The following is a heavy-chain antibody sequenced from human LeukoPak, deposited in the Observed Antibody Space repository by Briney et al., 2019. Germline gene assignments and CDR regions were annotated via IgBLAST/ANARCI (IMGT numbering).Heavy chain of an antibody. Sequence: ASVKVSCKASGYTFTTYGISWVRQAPGQGLEWMGWISAYSGNTNYAQKVQGRVTMTTDTSPGTASMDLSTLKSDDTAVYSCARGGDYGDYGETGFDHWGQGTLVTVSS. CDR2: ISAYSGNT. V-gene: IGHV1-18*01. CDR1: GYTFTTYG. D-gene: IGHD4-17*01. J-gene: IGHJ4*02. CDR3: ARGGDYGDYGETGFDH.